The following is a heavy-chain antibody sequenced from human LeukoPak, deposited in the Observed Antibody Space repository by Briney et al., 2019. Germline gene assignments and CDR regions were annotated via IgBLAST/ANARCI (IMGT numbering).Heavy chain of an antibody. J-gene: IGHJ4*02. CDR1: GGSISSGSYY. Sequence: SQTLSLTCTVSGGSISSGSYYWSWIRQPAGKGLEWIGRIYTSGSTNYNPSLKSRVTISVDTSKNQFSLKLSSVTAADTAVYYCARYYYDSSGYYSFDYWGQGTLVTVSS. CDR2: IYTSGST. CDR3: ARYYYDSSGYYSFDY. D-gene: IGHD3-22*01. V-gene: IGHV4-61*02.